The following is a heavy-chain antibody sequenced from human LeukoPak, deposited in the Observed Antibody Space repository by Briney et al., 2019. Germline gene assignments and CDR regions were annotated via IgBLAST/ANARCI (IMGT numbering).Heavy chain of an antibody. CDR2: ISSSGSTI. V-gene: IGHV3-48*03. J-gene: IGHJ6*03. CDR3: ARDQWFGELGYYYYYYMDV. Sequence: PGGSLRLSCAASGFTFSSYEMNWVRQAPGKGLEWVSYISSSGSTIYYADSVKGRFTISRDNSKNTLYLQMNSLRAEDTAVYYCARDQWFGELGYYYYYYMDVWGKGTTVTVSS. D-gene: IGHD3-10*01. CDR1: GFTFSSYE.